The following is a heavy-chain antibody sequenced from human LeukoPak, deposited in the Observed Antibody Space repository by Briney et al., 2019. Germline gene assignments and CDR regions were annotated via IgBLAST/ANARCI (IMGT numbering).Heavy chain of an antibody. CDR3: ARSNYHDSSGYYSY. J-gene: IGHJ4*02. CDR2: INPNSGGT. V-gene: IGHV1-2*02. D-gene: IGHD3-22*01. CDR1: GYTFTGYY. Sequence: ASVKVSCKASGYTFTGYYMHWVRQAPGQGLEWMGWINPNSGGTNYAQKFQGRVTMTRDTSISTAYMELSRLRSDDTAVYYCARSNYHDSSGYYSYWGQGTLVTVSS.